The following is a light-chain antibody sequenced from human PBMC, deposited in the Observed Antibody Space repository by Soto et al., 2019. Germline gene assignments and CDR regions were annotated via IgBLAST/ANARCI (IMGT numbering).Light chain of an antibody. V-gene: IGKV3D-15*01. Sequence: EIVMTQSPATLSVSPGERATLSCRASQSVSYNLAWYQQKPGQAPRLLVYGLSTRATGIPARFSSRGSGTEFTLTISNMRSEDFAIHYCQQYNDWPRTFGPGTKVAFK. CDR2: GLS. J-gene: IGKJ3*01. CDR1: QSVSYN. CDR3: QQYNDWPRT.